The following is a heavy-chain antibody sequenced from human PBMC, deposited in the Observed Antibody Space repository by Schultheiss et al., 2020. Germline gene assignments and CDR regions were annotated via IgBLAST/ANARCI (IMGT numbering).Heavy chain of an antibody. V-gene: IGHV3-23*01. CDR3: AKDQRVTIFGVVILSDP. CDR2: ISGSGGPT. Sequence: GASLRLSCVASGFTFSRFAMSWVRQAPGNGLEWVSAISGSGGPTYYADSVQGRFTISRDNSKNTVYLQMNSLRAEDTAVYYCAKDQRVTIFGVVILSDPWGQGTLVTGYS. CDR1: GFTFSRFA. J-gene: IGHJ5*02. D-gene: IGHD3-3*01.